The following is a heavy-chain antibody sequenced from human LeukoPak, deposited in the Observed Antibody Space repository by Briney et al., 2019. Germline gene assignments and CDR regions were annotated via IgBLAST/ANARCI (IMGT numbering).Heavy chain of an antibody. CDR1: GGSISSYY. CDR3: ARGFRGVHLDY. V-gene: IGHV4-59*01. D-gene: IGHD3-10*01. Sequence: PSETLSLTCTVSGGSISSYYWSWSRQPPGKGLEWIGYIYYSGSTNYNPSLKSRVTISVDTSKNQFSLKLSSVTAADTAVYYCARGFRGVHLDYWGRGTLVTVSS. CDR2: IYYSGST. J-gene: IGHJ4*02.